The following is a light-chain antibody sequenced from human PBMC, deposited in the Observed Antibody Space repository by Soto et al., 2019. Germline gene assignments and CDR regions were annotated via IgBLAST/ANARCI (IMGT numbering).Light chain of an antibody. CDR2: LEASGNC. V-gene: IGLV4-60*03. Sequence: QPVLTQSSSASASLGSSVKLTCTLSSGRSTYIIAWHQQQPGKAPRHLMKLEASGNCNKGSGVPDRFSGSSSGADRYLSISNLQSEDEADYYCETWDSNTRVFGGGTQLTVL. CDR1: SGRSTYI. CDR3: ETWDSNTRV. J-gene: IGLJ3*02.